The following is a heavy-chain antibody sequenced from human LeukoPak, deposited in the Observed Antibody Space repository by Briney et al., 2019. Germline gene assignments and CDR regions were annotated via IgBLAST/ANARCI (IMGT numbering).Heavy chain of an antibody. J-gene: IGHJ5*02. CDR1: GGSISSSSYY. Sequence: SETLSLTCTVSGGSISSSSYYWGWIRQPPGRGLEWIGSIYYSGSTCYHPSLKSRVTISVDTSKNQFSLKLSSVTAADTAVYYCAREGTAGTNLNWFDPWGQGTLVTVSS. CDR3: AREGTAGTNLNWFDP. CDR2: IYYSGST. V-gene: IGHV4-39*07. D-gene: IGHD1-1*01.